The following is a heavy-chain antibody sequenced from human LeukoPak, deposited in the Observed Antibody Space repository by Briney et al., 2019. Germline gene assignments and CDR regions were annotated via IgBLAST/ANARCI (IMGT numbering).Heavy chain of an antibody. J-gene: IGHJ1*01. Sequence: SETLSLTCSVSGDPVSRSDSYWDWIRQPPGKGLERIGTIYYSGRTYYSPSLKGRVTMSVDPSNNQFSLSLRSVTAADTAIYYCARRRYYDGSGYLEWGQGTLLSVSS. CDR2: IYYSGRT. V-gene: IGHV4-39*01. CDR1: GDPVSRSDSY. CDR3: ARRRYYDGSGYLE. D-gene: IGHD3-22*01.